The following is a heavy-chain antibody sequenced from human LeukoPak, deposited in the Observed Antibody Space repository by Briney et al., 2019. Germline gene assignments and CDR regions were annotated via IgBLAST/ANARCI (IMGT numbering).Heavy chain of an antibody. CDR1: NGSMTGDSYY. D-gene: IGHD2-2*03. J-gene: IGHJ5*02. CDR3: ARLWIVATWFDA. CDR2: IFYSGKT. Sequence: SETLSLTCTVSNGSMTGDSYYWAWARQPPGKGLEWIGTIFYSGKTYYSASLKSRVTVSLDTSKKNFSLRLSSVTAADTAVYYCARLWIVATWFDAWGQGALVTVSS. V-gene: IGHV4-39*02.